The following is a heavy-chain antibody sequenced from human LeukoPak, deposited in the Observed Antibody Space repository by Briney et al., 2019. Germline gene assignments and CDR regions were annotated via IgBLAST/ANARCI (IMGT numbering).Heavy chain of an antibody. CDR2: INCSSSYI. D-gene: IGHD2-2*01. CDR3: ASTSWGVPAAKGAFDI. CDR1: GFNFSSYS. J-gene: IGHJ3*02. Sequence: GSLRLSCAASGFNFSSYSMNWVRQAPGKGLEWVLSINCSSSYIYYADSVKGRITISRDNAKNSLYLQMNSLRAEDTAVYYCASTSWGVPAAKGAFDIWGQGTMVTVSS. V-gene: IGHV3-21*01.